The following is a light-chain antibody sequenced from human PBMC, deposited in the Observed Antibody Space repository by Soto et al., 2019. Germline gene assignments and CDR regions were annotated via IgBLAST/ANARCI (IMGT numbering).Light chain of an antibody. CDR2: DVN. Sequence: QSALTQPASVSGSPGQSITISCTGTSSDIGAYNFVSWYQQHPGKAPKLMLYDVNIRPSGVSNRFSGSKSGNTASLTISGLQDEDEADYFCRPYAGTDAYVFGGGTKDTVL. CDR3: RPYAGTDAYV. J-gene: IGLJ1*01. V-gene: IGLV2-14*03. CDR1: SSDIGAYNF.